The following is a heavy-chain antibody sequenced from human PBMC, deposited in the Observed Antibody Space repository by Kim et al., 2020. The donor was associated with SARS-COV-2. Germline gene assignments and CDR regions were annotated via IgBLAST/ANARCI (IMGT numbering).Heavy chain of an antibody. CDR1: GGSFSGYY. D-gene: IGHD6-19*01. CDR3: ARSIAVAGTGEFDY. J-gene: IGHJ4*02. Sequence: SETLSLTCAVYGGSFSGYYWSWIRQPPGKGLEWIGEINHSGSTNYNPSLKSRVTISVDTSKNQFSLKLSSLTAADTAVYYCARSIAVAGTGEFDYWGQGTLVTVSS. V-gene: IGHV4-34*01. CDR2: INHSGST.